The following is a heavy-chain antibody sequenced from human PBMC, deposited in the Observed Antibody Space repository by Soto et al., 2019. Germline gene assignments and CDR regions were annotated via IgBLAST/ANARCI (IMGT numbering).Heavy chain of an antibody. CDR3: ARGAPTGNLDYFDY. CDR2: ISGTSTYI. D-gene: IGHD1-1*01. J-gene: IGHJ4*02. V-gene: IGHV3-21*01. CDR1: GFTFSSYS. Sequence: EVQLVESGGGLVKPGGSLRLSCAASGFTFSSYSMSWVGQAPGKGLEWVSSISGTSTYIYYADSVRRRFTISRDNAKNSLYLQMNSLRPEDTAVYYCARGAPTGNLDYFDYWGKGTLVTVSS.